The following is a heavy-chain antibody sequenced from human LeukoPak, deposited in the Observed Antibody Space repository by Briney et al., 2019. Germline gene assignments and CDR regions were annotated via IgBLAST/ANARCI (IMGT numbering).Heavy chain of an antibody. J-gene: IGHJ4*02. CDR1: GGSFSGYY. CDR3: ARGPGYSSFDY. D-gene: IGHD5-18*01. Sequence: SETLSLTCAVYGGSFSGYYWSWIRQPPGKGLEWIGEINHSGSTNYNPSLKSRVTISVDTSKNQFSLKLSSVTAADTAVYHCARGPGYSSFDYWGQGTLVTVSS. CDR2: INHSGST. V-gene: IGHV4-34*01.